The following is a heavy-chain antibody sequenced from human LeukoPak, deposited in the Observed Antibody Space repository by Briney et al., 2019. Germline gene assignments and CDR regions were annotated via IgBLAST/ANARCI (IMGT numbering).Heavy chain of an antibody. CDR2: INPNSGGT. V-gene: IGHV1-2*02. D-gene: IGHD6-19*01. J-gene: IGHJ4*02. CDR3: ANLPAPVARATSAFDY. CDR1: GGTFSSYA. Sequence: GASVKVSCKASGGTFSSYAISWVRQAPGQGLEWMGWINPNSGGTNYAQKFQGRVTMTRDTSISTAYMELSRLRSDDTAVYYCANLPAPVARATSAFDYWGQGTLVTVSS.